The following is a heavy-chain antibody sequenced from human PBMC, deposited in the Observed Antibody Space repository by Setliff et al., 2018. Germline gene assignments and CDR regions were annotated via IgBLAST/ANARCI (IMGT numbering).Heavy chain of an antibody. CDR1: GGSISSSSYY. J-gene: IGHJ3*02. V-gene: IGHV4-39*01. Sequence: PSETLSLTCTVSGGSISSSSYYWGWIRQPPGKGLEWIGSIYYSGSTYYNPSLKSRVTISVDTSKNQFSLKLSSVTAADTAVYYCARSVVVIAYDAFDIWGQGTKVTVSS. D-gene: IGHD2-21*01. CDR2: IYYSGST. CDR3: ARSVVVIAYDAFDI.